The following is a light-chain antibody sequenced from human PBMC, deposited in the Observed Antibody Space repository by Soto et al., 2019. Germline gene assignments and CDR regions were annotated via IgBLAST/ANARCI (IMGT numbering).Light chain of an antibody. J-gene: IGKJ3*01. CDR3: QQYGASPFT. Sequence: EIVLTQSPGTLSFSPGERSTLSFSSSQSVSSSYLAWYQQKPGQAPRLLIYGASSRATGIPDRFSGSGSGTDFTLTISRLEPEDFAVYYCQQYGASPFTFGPGTKVDIK. CDR1: QSVSSSY. CDR2: GAS. V-gene: IGKV3-20*01.